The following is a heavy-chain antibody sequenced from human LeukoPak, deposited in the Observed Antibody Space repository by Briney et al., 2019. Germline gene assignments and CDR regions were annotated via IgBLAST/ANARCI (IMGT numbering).Heavy chain of an antibody. J-gene: IGHJ5*02. CDR1: VYTFTSYD. CDR2: MNPNSGNT. CDR3: AQRVGYCSSTSCYNWFDP. V-gene: IGHV1-8*01. D-gene: IGHD2-2*01. Sequence: GASVKVSFKASVYTFTSYDINWVRQATGQGLEWMGWMNPNSGNTGYAQKFQGRVTMTRNTSISTAYMELSSLRSEDTAVYYCAQRVGYCSSTSCYNWFDPWGQGTLVTVSS.